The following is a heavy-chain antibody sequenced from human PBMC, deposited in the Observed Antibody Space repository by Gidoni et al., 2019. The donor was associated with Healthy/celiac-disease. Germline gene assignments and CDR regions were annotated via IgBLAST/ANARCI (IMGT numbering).Heavy chain of an antibody. CDR1: GFTFSSYA. J-gene: IGHJ6*02. CDR3: AKSPGEQWQTVYYYYGMDV. V-gene: IGHV3-23*01. Sequence: EVQLLESGGGLVQPGGSLRLPCAASGFTFSSYAMSWVRQAPGKGLEWVSAISGSGGSTYYADSVKGRFTISRDNSNNTLYLQMNSLRAEDTAVYYCAKSPGEQWQTVYYYYGMDVWGQGTTVTVSS. CDR2: ISGSGGST. D-gene: IGHD6-19*01.